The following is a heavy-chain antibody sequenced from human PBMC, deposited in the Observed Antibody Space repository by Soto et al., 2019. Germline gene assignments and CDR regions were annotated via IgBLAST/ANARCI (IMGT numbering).Heavy chain of an antibody. CDR3: ARDGRGAAAEY. D-gene: IGHD6-13*01. Sequence: XETLSLPSTVSWGSISSYYWSWIRQPAGKGLEWIGRIYTSGSTNYNPSLKSRVTMSVDTSKNQFSLKLSSVTAADTAVYYCARDGRGAAAEYWGPGTLVTVS. V-gene: IGHV4-4*07. CDR2: IYTSGST. J-gene: IGHJ4*02. CDR1: WGSISSYY.